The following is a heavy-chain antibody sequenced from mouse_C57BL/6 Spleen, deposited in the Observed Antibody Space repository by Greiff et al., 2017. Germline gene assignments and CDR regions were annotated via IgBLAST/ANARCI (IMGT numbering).Heavy chain of an antibody. CDR3: ARVTTAYYFDY. D-gene: IGHD1-2*01. Sequence: VQLQQSGPELVKPGASVKIPCKASGYTFTDYNMDWVKQSHGKSLEWIGDINPNNGGTTYNQKFKGKATLTVDKSSSTAYMELRSLTSEDTAVYYCARVTTAYYFDYWGQGTTLTVSS. V-gene: IGHV1-18*01. J-gene: IGHJ2*01. CDR2: INPNNGGT. CDR1: GYTFTDYN.